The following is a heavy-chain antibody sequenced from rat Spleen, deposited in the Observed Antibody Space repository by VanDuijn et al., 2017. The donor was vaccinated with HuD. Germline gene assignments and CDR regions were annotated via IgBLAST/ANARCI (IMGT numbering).Heavy chain of an antibody. J-gene: IGHJ3*01. Sequence: EVKLLESGGGLVQPGGSMRLSCAASGFTFTDFYMNWIRQPAGKAPEWLGFIRNKANGYTTEYNPSVKGRFTISRDNTQNMLYLQMNTLRAEDTATYYCARGGITTRWFAYWGQGTLVTVSS. CDR3: ARGGITTRWFAY. CDR1: GFTFTDFY. CDR2: IRNKANGYTT. D-gene: IGHD1-4*01. V-gene: IGHV7-7*01.